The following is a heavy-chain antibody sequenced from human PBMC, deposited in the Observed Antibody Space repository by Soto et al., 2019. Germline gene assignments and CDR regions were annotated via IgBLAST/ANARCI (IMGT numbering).Heavy chain of an antibody. CDR1: GNTFASHG. Sequence: QVQLVQSGPEVKKPGASVKVSCKASGNTFASHGFSWVRQAPGQGLEWMGWISGFNGQTNYALKFQGRVTLHTDTSTSTAYMELRSLRSDDTAVYFCARVDPRGVAVVRDYWGQGTLVTVSS. V-gene: IGHV1-18*01. CDR2: ISGFNGQT. CDR3: ARVDPRGVAVVRDY. D-gene: IGHD6-19*01. J-gene: IGHJ4*02.